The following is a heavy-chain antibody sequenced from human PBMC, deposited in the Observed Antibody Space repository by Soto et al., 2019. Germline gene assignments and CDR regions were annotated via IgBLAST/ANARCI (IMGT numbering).Heavy chain of an antibody. CDR3: TRPDCSGGSCYRRNAFDI. D-gene: IGHD2-15*01. J-gene: IGHJ3*02. V-gene: IGHV3-73*01. CDR1: GFTFSGSA. Sequence: EVLLVESGGGLVQPGGSLKLSCAASGFTFSGSAMHWVRQASGKGLEWVGRIRSKANSYATAYAASVKGRFTISRADSKNTAYLQMNSLKTEDTAVYYCTRPDCSGGSCYRRNAFDIWGQGTMVTVSS. CDR2: IRSKANSYAT.